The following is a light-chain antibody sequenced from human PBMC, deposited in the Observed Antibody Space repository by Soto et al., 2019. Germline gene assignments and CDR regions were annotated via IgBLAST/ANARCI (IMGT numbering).Light chain of an antibody. V-gene: IGKV3-15*01. CDR2: GAS. CDR1: QNVNSN. J-gene: IGKJ2*01. CDR3: QQYNDWPPTYT. Sequence: EIVMTQSPATLSMSPGERATLSCRATQNVNSNLAWYQHRPGQAPRLLIYGASIRPTGIPARFSGSGSGTEFTLTIYSLQSEDFAVYYCQQYNDWPPTYTFGQGTKLEIK.